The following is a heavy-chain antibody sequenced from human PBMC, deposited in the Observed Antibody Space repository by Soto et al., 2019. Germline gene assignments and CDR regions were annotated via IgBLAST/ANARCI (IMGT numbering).Heavy chain of an antibody. CDR1: GFTFSSYG. CDR3: ATYYYDSSGQGLDAFDI. Sequence: QPGGSLRLSCAASGFTFSSYGMHWVRQAPGKGLEWVAVIWYDGSNKYYADSVKGRFTISRDNSKNTLYLQMNSLRAEDTAVYYCATYYYDSSGQGLDAFDIWGQGTMVTVSS. CDR2: IWYDGSNK. J-gene: IGHJ3*02. V-gene: IGHV3-33*01. D-gene: IGHD3-22*01.